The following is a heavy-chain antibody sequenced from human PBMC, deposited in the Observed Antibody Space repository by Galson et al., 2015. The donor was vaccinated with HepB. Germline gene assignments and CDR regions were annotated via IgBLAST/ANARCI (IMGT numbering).Heavy chain of an antibody. J-gene: IGHJ4*02. D-gene: IGHD6-6*01. CDR1: GFTVSSNY. CDR3: ARAESRRQLVRAGAYYFDY. Sequence: SLRLSCAASGFTVSSNYMSWVRQAPGKGLEWVSVIYSGGSTYYADSVKGRFTISRDNSKNTLYLQMNSLRAEDTAVYYCARAESRRQLVRAGAYYFDYWGQGTLVTVSS. CDR2: IYSGGST. V-gene: IGHV3-53*01.